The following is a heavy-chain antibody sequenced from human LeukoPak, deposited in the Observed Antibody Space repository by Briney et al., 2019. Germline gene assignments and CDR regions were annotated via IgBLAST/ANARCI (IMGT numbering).Heavy chain of an antibody. CDR3: ARAGSYYYDSSGHFDY. D-gene: IGHD3-22*01. CDR2: IYPGDSDT. V-gene: IGHV5-51*01. J-gene: IGHJ4*02. CDR1: GYSFTSYW. Sequence: GESLKISCKGSGYSFTSYWIGWVRQMPGKGLEWMGIIYPGDSDTRYSPSFQGQVTISADKSISTAYLQWSSLKASDTAMYCCARAGSYYYDSSGHFDYWGQGTLVTVSS.